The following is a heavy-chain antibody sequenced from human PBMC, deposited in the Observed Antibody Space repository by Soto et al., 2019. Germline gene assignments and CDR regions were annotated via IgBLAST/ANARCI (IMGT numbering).Heavy chain of an antibody. CDR3: ARERLQKHNWFDP. Sequence: VGSLRLSCTASGFIFSNYAMHWVRQAPGKGLEWVAFVSFDGRNKYHAAAVKGRFTISRDNSKNTLYLQMNSLRTEDTAVYYCARERLQKHNWFDPWGQGTLVTVSS. CDR2: VSFDGRNK. V-gene: IGHV3-30*04. D-gene: IGHD4-4*01. J-gene: IGHJ5*02. CDR1: GFIFSNYA.